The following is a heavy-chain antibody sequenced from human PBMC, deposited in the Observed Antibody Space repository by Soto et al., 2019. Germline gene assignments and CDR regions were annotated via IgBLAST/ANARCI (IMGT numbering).Heavy chain of an antibody. CDR2: INPSGGNT. D-gene: IGHD6-19*01. Sequence: ASVKVSCKASGYTFSTYYMHWVRQAPGQGYEWMGIINPSGGNTTYAQKFQGRVTMTTDTSTTTSYMELRSLKSDDTAVYYCARVSGGLVPTFDYWGQGTLVTVFS. CDR3: ARVSGGLVPTFDY. V-gene: IGHV1-46*01. CDR1: GYTFSTYY. J-gene: IGHJ4*02.